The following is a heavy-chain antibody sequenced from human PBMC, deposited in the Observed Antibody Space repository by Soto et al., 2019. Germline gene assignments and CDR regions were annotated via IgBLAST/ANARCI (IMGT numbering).Heavy chain of an antibody. J-gene: IGHJ5*02. CDR1: GYTFTSYG. D-gene: IGHD6-19*01. CDR2: ISAYNGNT. Sequence: QVQLVQSGAEVKKPGASVKVSCKASGYTFTSYGISWVRQAPGQGLEWMGWISAYNGNTNYAQKLQGRVTMTTDTSTSTAYMEMRSLRSDDTAVYYCARGRGLYSSGWYVPGDWFDPWGQGTLVTVSS. CDR3: ARGRGLYSSGWYVPGDWFDP. V-gene: IGHV1-18*01.